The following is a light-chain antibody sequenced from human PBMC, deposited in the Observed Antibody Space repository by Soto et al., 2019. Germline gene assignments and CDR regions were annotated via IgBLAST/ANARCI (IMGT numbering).Light chain of an antibody. CDR3: QHYGRSPIT. CDR1: QSVNSR. V-gene: IGKV3-20*01. J-gene: IGKJ5*01. Sequence: EIVLTQSPGTLSLSPGERATVSCRASQSVNSRLAWYQHKPGQAPRLLISGASSRATGIPDRFSGSGSATDFTLTISRLEPEDFALYYCQHYGRSPITFGQGTRLEI. CDR2: GAS.